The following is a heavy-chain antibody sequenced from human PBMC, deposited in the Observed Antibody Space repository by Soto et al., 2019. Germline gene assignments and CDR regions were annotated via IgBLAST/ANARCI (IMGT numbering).Heavy chain of an antibody. D-gene: IGHD2-2*01. V-gene: IGHV1-3*01. J-gene: IGHJ4*02. CDR1: GYTFTGYA. CDR3: ARGYCSSTSCQYYFDF. CDR2: INGGNGDT. Sequence: ASVKVSCKASGYTFTGYAIHWVRQAPGQRHEWMGWINGGNGDTKYSQKFQGRVTITGDTSASTAYMELTSLGSEDTAVYHCARGYCSSTSCQYYFDFWGQGTLVTVSS.